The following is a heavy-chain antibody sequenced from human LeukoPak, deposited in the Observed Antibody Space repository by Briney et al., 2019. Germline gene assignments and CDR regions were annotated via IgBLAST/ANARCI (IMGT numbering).Heavy chain of an antibody. CDR3: ARGIATITQDSFDV. CDR1: GGSLSNYY. V-gene: IGHV4-4*07. D-gene: IGHD1-26*01. Sequence: SETLSLTCTVSGGSLSNYYWSWIRQSAGKGLEWIGRIHSSGSTNFNPSLRSRVTMSADTSKHQFSLWLTSVTAADTALYYCARGIATITQDSFDVWGHGTMVTVSS. J-gene: IGHJ3*01. CDR2: IHSSGST.